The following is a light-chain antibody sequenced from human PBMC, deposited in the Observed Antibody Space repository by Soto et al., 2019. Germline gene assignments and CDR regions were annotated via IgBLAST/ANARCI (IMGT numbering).Light chain of an antibody. V-gene: IGKV3-20*01. CDR1: QSVSSSF. CDR3: QQYGSSPRT. J-gene: IGKJ1*01. CDR2: GAS. Sequence: EIVLTQSPGTLSLSPGERATLSCRASQSVSSSFLAWYQQKPDQAPRLLIYGASSRATGIPDRFSGSGSGTGFTLAISRLEPEDFAVYYCQQYGSSPRTFGQGTKVEIK.